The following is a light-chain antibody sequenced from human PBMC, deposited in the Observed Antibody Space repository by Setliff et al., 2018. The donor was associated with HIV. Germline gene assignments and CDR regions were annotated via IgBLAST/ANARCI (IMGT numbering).Light chain of an antibody. CDR3: QVWDSSSDLYVV. CDR2: YNS. CDR1: NIGSKS. Sequence: SYELTQPPSVSVAPGKTASITCGGNNIGSKSVYWYQQKPGQAPVLVISYNSDRPSGTPERFSGSNSGNTATLTISRVEAGDEADYYCQVWDSSSDLYVVFGGGTKGTVL. J-gene: IGLJ2*01. V-gene: IGLV3-21*04.